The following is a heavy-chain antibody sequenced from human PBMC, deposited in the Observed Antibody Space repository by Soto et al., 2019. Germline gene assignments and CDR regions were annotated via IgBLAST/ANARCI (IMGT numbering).Heavy chain of an antibody. Sequence: PSETLSLTCAVSGVSINSDDYYWTWIRQPPGEGLEWIGYIYHIGRTLYNPSLMGRISVSMDTSKNQFSLNLNSVTAADTAVYYCARDRSNSPDYFADWGQGTLVTVSS. V-gene: IGHV4-30-4*01. D-gene: IGHD6-6*01. CDR1: GVSINSDDYY. CDR2: IYHIGRT. J-gene: IGHJ4*02. CDR3: ARDRSNSPDYFAD.